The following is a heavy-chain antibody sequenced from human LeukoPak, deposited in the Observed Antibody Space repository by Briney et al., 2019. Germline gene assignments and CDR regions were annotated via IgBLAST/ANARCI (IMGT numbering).Heavy chain of an antibody. V-gene: IGHV3-21*01. D-gene: IGHD4-11*01. CDR3: ARERLPDDY. J-gene: IGHJ4*02. CDR1: GFSFSTYS. CDR2: ISAASNYI. Sequence: GGSLRLSCAASGFSFSTYSRNWVRQAPGKGLEWVSSISAASNYIYYADSVKGRSTISRDNAKNSLYLQMNSLRAEDTAVYYCARERLPDDYWGQGTLVTVSS.